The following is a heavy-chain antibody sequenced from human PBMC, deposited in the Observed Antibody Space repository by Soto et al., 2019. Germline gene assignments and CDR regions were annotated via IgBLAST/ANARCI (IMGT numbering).Heavy chain of an antibody. D-gene: IGHD2-2*01. J-gene: IGHJ3*02. CDR1: GGSISSSSYY. CDR3: ARRNTVVDAFDI. Sequence: SETLSLTCTVSGGSISSSSYYWGWIRQPPGKGLEWIGSIYYSGSTYYNPSLKSRVTISVDTSKNQFSLKLSSVTAADTAVYYCARRNTVVDAFDIWGQGTMVTVSS. CDR2: IYYSGST. V-gene: IGHV4-39*01.